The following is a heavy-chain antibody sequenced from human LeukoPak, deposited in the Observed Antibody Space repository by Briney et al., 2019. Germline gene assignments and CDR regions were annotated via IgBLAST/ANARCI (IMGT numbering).Heavy chain of an antibody. CDR2: ISYDGSSK. Sequence: PGGSLRLSCAASGFTFSSYGMHWVRQAPGKGLEWVAVISYDGSSKDYADSVKGRFTISRDNSKNTLYLQMNSLRVEDTAVYYCAKAADQYYHSYFYYMDVWGKGTTVTVSS. V-gene: IGHV3-30*18. J-gene: IGHJ6*03. CDR1: GFTFSSYG. CDR3: AKAADQYYHSYFYYMDV. D-gene: IGHD2/OR15-2a*01.